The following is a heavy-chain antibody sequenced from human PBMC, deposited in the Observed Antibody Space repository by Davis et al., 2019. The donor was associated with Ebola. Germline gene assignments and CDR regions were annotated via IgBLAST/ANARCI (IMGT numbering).Heavy chain of an antibody. J-gene: IGHJ3*02. CDR2: IYYSGTT. CDR3: AREAGGGAFDI. Sequence: MPSETLSLTCSVAGGSISSGGYYWNWIRQHPGEGLEWIGIIYYSGTTHYNPSLKSRVIISRDTSKNQFSLKLSSATAADTAVYYCAREAGGGAFDIWGQGTMITVSS. V-gene: IGHV4-31*03. D-gene: IGHD3-16*01. CDR1: GGSISSGGYY.